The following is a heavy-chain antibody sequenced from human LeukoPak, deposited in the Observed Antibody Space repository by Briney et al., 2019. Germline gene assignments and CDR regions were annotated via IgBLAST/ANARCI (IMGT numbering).Heavy chain of an antibody. CDR2: ISNSGSTI. Sequence: GSLRLSCAASGFPFSSYEMNWVRQAPGKGLEWVSYISNSGSTIYYADSVKGRFTISRDNAKNSLFLQMNSLRAEDTAVYYCARDPPGSSGYDYWGQGALVTVSS. CDR1: GFPFSSYE. J-gene: IGHJ4*02. CDR3: ARDPPGSSGYDY. D-gene: IGHD3-22*01. V-gene: IGHV3-48*03.